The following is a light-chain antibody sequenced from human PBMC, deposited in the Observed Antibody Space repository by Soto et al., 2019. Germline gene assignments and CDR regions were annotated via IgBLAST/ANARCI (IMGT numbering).Light chain of an antibody. Sequence: EIMMTQSPATLSVSPGERATLSCRASQSVRNNLAWYQQKPGQAPRLLIYYASTRATGIPARFSGSGSGTEFTLTISSLQSEDFALYYCQQYNNWPPITFGPGTRLEIK. J-gene: IGKJ5*01. CDR2: YAS. V-gene: IGKV3-15*01. CDR3: QQYNNWPPIT. CDR1: QSVRNN.